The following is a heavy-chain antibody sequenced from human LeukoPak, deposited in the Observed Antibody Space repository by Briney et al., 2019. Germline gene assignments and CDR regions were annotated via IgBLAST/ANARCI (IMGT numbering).Heavy chain of an antibody. CDR1: GGSFSGYY. Sequence: SETLSLTCAVYGGSFSGYYWSWIRQPPGKGLEWIGEINHSGSTNYNPSLKSRATISVDTSKNQFSLKLSSVTAADTAVYYCARSNGRRDYYDSSGRTFDYWGQGTLVTVSS. CDR3: ARSNGRRDYYDSSGRTFDY. J-gene: IGHJ4*02. D-gene: IGHD3-22*01. CDR2: INHSGST. V-gene: IGHV4-34*01.